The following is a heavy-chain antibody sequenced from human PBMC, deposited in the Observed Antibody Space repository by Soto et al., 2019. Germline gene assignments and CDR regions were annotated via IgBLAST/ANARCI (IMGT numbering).Heavy chain of an antibody. Sequence: EVQVLESGGGLVQPGGSLRLSCAASRFTFDNYAMNWVRQAPGKGLERASGRGVSAGSKYYADSVQGRFTISRDSSKTTLYLHMNNLRVEDTAVYYCTEGSDNWNDRGSHDVWCQGTTVTVSS. J-gene: IGHJ6*02. D-gene: IGHD1-20*01. CDR2: RGVSAGSK. V-gene: IGHV3-23*01. CDR1: RFTFDNYA. CDR3: TEGSDNWNDRGSHDV.